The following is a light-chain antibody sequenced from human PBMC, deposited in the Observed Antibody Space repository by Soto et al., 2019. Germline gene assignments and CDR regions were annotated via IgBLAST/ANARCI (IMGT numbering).Light chain of an antibody. J-gene: IGKJ2*01. CDR1: QSISTE. CDR2: SAS. CDR3: QQGHNWPLT. V-gene: IGKV3-15*01. Sequence: EIVMTQSPATLSVSPGERATLSCRARQSISTELAWYQQKPGQPPSLLIYSASTRATGVPARFTGSGSGSEFALTISGLQSEDFAVYYCQQGHNWPLTFGQGTRLEI.